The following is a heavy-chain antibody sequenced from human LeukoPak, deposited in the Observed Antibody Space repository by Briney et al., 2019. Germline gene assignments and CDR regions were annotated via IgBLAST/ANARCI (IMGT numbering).Heavy chain of an antibody. V-gene: IGHV4-59*01. CDR3: AREKSQGAPGHFDY. CDR2: INYSGNT. Sequence: SETLSLTCSVPGASMSGYYWTWIRQSPGKGLEWIAFINYSGNTFYNPSLKGRVTMSIDTSKNQFSLNLDSVSPADTAVYYCAREKSQGAPGHFDYWGQGIPVTVS. J-gene: IGHJ4*02. CDR1: GASMSGYY.